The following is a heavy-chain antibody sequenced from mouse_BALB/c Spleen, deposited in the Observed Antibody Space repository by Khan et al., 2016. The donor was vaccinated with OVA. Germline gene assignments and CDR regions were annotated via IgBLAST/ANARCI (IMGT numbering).Heavy chain of an antibody. D-gene: IGHD2-13*01. Sequence: QMQLEESGAELVRPGSSVKISCKASGYAFSSYWMNWVKQRPGQGLEWIGQIYPGDGDTKYNGKFKGKVTLTADKSSSTAYMQLSSLTSEDSAVYFCARSGDDYFAYWGQGTLVTVSA. J-gene: IGHJ3*01. CDR3: ARSGDDYFAY. CDR1: GYAFSSYW. V-gene: IGHV1-80*01. CDR2: IYPGDGDT.